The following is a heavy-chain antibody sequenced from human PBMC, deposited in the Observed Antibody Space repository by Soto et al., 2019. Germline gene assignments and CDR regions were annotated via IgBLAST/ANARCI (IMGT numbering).Heavy chain of an antibody. V-gene: IGHV3-33*01. CDR3: ARDRVQMVDGLDV. J-gene: IGHJ6*02. Sequence: QVPRVESGGVVVQPGRSLRLSCAAAGFTFSNNGMHWVRQAPGKGLEWVAVIWYDGINKYYADSVKGRFILSGDNSRNTVYLQMNSLRADDTAVYYCARDRVQMVDGLDVWGQGTTVTVSS. CDR1: GFTFSNNG. CDR2: IWYDGINK. D-gene: IGHD2-15*01.